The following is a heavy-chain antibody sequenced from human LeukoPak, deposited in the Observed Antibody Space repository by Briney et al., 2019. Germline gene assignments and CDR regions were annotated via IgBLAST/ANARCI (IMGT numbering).Heavy chain of an antibody. CDR1: GGSISSSNW. J-gene: IGHJ4*02. V-gene: IGHV4-4*02. Sequence: SETLSLTCAVSGGSISSSNWWSWVRQPPGKGLEWIGEIYHSGSTNYNPSLKSRVTISVDTSKNQFSLKLTSVTAADTAVYYCARGIALRRGDYWGQGTLVTVSS. D-gene: IGHD6-6*01. CDR2: IYHSGST. CDR3: ARGIALRRGDY.